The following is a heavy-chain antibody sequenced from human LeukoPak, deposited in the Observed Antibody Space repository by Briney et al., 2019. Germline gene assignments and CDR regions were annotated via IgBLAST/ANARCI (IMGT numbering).Heavy chain of an antibody. CDR1: GGSISSGGYS. J-gene: IGHJ4*02. CDR2: IYHSGST. D-gene: IGHD2-15*01. V-gene: IGHV4-30-2*01. CDR3: ARGAPWRVSGGKLARSNGYFDY. Sequence: PSQTLSLTCAVSGGSISSGGYSWSWIRQPPGKGLEWIGYIYHSGSTNYNPSLKSRVTISVDTSKNQFSLKLSSVTAADTAVYYCARGAPWRVSGGKLARSNGYFDYWGQGTLVTVSS.